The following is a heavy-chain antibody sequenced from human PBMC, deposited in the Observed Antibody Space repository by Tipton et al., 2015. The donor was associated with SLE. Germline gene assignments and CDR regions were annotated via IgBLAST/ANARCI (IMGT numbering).Heavy chain of an antibody. CDR3: LRENNFYDF. CDR2: VYPTNGDT. CDR1: GYTFSVYF. V-gene: IGHV1-2*02. Sequence: QLVQSGAEVKKPGASVKVSCETSGYTFSVYFIHWVRQAPGQGLEWMGWVYPTNGDTRYAEKFQGRVTMTRDTSVNTVYLELNRLRSDDTATYFCLRENNFYDFWGQGPLVTVSS. J-gene: IGHJ4*02.